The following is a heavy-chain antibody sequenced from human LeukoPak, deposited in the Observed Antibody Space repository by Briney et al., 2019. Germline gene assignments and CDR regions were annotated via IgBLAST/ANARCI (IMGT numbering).Heavy chain of an antibody. Sequence: GGSLRLSCAASGFTFSSYAMSWVRQAPGKGLEWVSAISGSGGSTYYADSVKGRFTISRDNSKNTLYLQMNSLRAEDTAVYYCAEQWLVHYSMDVWGQGTTVTVSS. D-gene: IGHD6-19*01. V-gene: IGHV3-23*01. J-gene: IGHJ6*02. CDR2: ISGSGGST. CDR1: GFTFSSYA. CDR3: AEQWLVHYSMDV.